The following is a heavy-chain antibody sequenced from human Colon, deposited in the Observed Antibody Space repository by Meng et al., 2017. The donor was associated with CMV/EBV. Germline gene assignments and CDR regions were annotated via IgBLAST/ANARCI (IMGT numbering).Heavy chain of an antibody. J-gene: IGHJ6*02. CDR1: GASIFSSSYY. D-gene: IGHD4-11*01. CDR2: IYYSGTT. CDR3: VRDRTVTKFFYRGMDV. V-gene: IGHV4-39*07. Sequence: GSLRLSCNVSGASIFSSSYYWGWIRQSPGKGLEWIGSIYYSGTTSYNPSLKSRVTISVDLSKNQFSLRLGSVTAADTAVYYCVRDRTVTKFFYRGMDVWGQGTTVTVSS.